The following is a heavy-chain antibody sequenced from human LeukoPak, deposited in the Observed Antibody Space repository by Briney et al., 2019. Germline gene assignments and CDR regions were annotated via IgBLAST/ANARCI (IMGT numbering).Heavy chain of an antibody. D-gene: IGHD3-10*01. Sequence: PSETLSLTCTVSGGSISSYYWSWIRQPPGKGLEWIGYIYYSGSTNYNPSLKSRVTISVDTSKNQFSLKLSSVTAADTAVYYCARVWFGEVNWFDPWGQGTLVTVSS. J-gene: IGHJ5*02. CDR2: IYYSGST. CDR1: GGSISSYY. CDR3: ARVWFGEVNWFDP. V-gene: IGHV4-59*01.